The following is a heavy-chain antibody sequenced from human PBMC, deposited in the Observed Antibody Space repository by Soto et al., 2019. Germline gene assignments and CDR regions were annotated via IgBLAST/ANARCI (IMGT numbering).Heavy chain of an antibody. CDR1: GFIFSSYA. V-gene: IGHV3-23*01. Sequence: EVQVLESGGGLVQPGGSLRLSCAASGFIFSSYAMNWVRQAPGKGLEWVSGIGSTGVSTYYADSVKGRFTISRDNSKNMLYLHMDSLRAEDTAVYYCANGPGVVAIHYFDYWGQGTLVTVSS. D-gene: IGHD5-12*01. J-gene: IGHJ4*02. CDR2: IGSTGVST. CDR3: ANGPGVVAIHYFDY.